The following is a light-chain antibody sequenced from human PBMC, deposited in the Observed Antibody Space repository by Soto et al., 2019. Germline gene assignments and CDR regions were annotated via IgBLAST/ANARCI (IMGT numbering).Light chain of an antibody. CDR3: QQRNNWPWT. CDR2: DTS. V-gene: IGKV3-11*01. J-gene: IGKJ4*01. Sequence: EIALTQSPATLSLSPGEGATLSCRASHSVSRYLAWYQQRPGQAPRLLIYDTSNRATGIPARFSGSGSGTDFTLTISSLEPEDFAVCYCQQRNNWPWTFGGGTKVEIK. CDR1: HSVSRY.